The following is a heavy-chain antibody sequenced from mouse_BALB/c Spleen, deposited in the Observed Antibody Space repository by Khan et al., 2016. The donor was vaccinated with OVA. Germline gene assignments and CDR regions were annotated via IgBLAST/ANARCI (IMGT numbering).Heavy chain of an antibody. J-gene: IGHJ3*01. CDR2: IFPGTDTT. CDR1: GYTFTSYW. Sequence: VQLQESGAELVKPGASVKLSCKTSGYTFTSYWIQWVKQRPGQGLGWIGQIFPGTDTTYYNENFKGTATLTVDTSSNTAYMQFSSLTSEDSAVYFWARGYFGNYEFAYWGQGTLVTVSP. CDR3: ARGYFGNYEFAY. D-gene: IGHD2-1*01. V-gene: IGHV1S132*01.